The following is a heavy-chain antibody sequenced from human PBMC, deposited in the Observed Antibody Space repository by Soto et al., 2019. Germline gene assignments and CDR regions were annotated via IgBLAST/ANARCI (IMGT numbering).Heavy chain of an antibody. CDR1: VFTVTTYT. Sequence: LXLSCAASVFTVTTYTMNWVRQASGKGLEWVSSITSSSGHIYYADSVKGRFTISRDNARNSLYLQMNSLRAEDTAVYYCVRERGLSSFYGMDVWGQGTTVTAP. CDR3: VRERGLSSFYGMDV. V-gene: IGHV3-21*01. CDR2: ITSSSGHI. J-gene: IGHJ6*02. D-gene: IGHD3-10*01.